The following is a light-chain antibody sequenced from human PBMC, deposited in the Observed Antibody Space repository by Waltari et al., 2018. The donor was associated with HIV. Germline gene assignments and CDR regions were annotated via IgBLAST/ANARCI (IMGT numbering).Light chain of an antibody. V-gene: IGKV1-39*01. CDR3: QQNHKTPLT. J-gene: IGKJ4*01. CDR1: QNIKND. Sequence: DIQMTQSPSSVSADVGDRVTITCRASQNIKNDLNWYQQKPGKSPRLLIYSASGLQSGVPSTFSASGSGTEFNFTIADLQTEDSALFYCQQNHKTPLTFGGGT. CDR2: SAS.